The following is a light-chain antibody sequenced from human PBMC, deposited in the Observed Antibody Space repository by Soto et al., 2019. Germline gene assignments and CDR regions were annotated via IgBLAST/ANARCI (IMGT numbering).Light chain of an antibody. J-gene: IGKJ1*01. V-gene: IGKV1-5*01. CDR1: QGISNW. CDR3: QQFRGT. CDR2: DAS. Sequence: DIKMTQSPSTLSASVGDRVTITCRASQGISNWLAWYQQKPGKAPKLLIYDASTLESGVPSRFSGSGSGTEFTLTISSLLPDDFATYYCQQFRGTFGQGSIVDIK.